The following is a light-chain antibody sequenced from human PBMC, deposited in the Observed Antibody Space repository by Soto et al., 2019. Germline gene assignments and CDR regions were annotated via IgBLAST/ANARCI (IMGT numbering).Light chain of an antibody. J-gene: IGKJ3*01. CDR3: QEYSKCPLFT. V-gene: IGKV3-15*01. Sequence: EIVVTQSPDILSVSPGERATLSCRASQSVSRNVAWYQNTPGQAPTLLIYGASSRATGIPARFTGSGSGTEFTLTISSLQSVDFAIYYCQEYSKCPLFTFGPGTKVDVK. CDR2: GAS. CDR1: QSVSRN.